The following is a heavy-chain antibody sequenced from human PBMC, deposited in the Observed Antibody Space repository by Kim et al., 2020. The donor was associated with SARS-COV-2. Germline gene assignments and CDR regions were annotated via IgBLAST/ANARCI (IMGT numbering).Heavy chain of an antibody. CDR3: AKMRDGDSADGMDV. CDR2: IRSSGGT. Sequence: GGSLRLSCAASGFTFSTYAVSWVRQAPGKGLDWVSLIRSSGGTYYADSAKGRFSISRDNAKNTLHLQMNSLRAEDTAAYYCAKMRDGDSADGMDVWGQGTTVTVSS. D-gene: IGHD1-26*01. J-gene: IGHJ6*02. CDR1: GFTFSTYA. V-gene: IGHV3-23*01.